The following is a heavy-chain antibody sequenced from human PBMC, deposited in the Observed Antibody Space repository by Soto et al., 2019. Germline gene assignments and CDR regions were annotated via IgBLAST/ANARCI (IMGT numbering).Heavy chain of an antibody. V-gene: IGHV4-39*01. Sequence: QLQLQESGPGLVKPSETLSLTCTVSGGSISSTTHYWGWIRQPPGKGLEWIGSIFYSGSTYYNPSLRSRVTLSVDTSKNQFSLTLSSVTAADTAVYYCARGDYGYGMDVWCQGTTVTVSS. CDR2: IFYSGST. CDR3: ARGDYGYGMDV. D-gene: IGHD4-17*01. J-gene: IGHJ6*02. CDR1: GGSISSTTHY.